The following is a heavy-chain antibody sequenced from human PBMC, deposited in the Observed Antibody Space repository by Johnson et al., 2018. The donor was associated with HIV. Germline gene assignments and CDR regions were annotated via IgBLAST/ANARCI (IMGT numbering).Heavy chain of an antibody. J-gene: IGHJ3*02. D-gene: IGHD2-15*01. CDR1: GFTVSSNY. CDR2: IYSGGGT. CDR3: AREAYCSGGSCYDAFDI. V-gene: IGHV3-66*01. Sequence: VQLVESGGGLVQPGGSLRLSCAASGFTVSSNYMSWVRQAPGKGLEWVSVIYSGGGTYSADSVNGRFTISRDNSKNTLYLQMNSLRAEDTAVYYCAREAYCSGGSCYDAFDIWGQGTMVTVSS.